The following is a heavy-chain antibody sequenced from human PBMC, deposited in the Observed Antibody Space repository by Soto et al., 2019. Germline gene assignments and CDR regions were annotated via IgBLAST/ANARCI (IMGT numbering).Heavy chain of an antibody. D-gene: IGHD6-13*01. V-gene: IGHV3-48*03. CDR1: GCTFSTYE. CDR2: ISVSGNII. CDR3: ARDTMRASAAASLDY. Sequence: GTLRRSGSASGCTFSTYEFNWVRQAPGRGLEWISYISVSGNIIKYADSVKGRFTISRDNSERTLHLHMSSLRVDDTAAYFCARDTMRASAAASLDYWGQGTQVTVYS. J-gene: IGHJ4*02.